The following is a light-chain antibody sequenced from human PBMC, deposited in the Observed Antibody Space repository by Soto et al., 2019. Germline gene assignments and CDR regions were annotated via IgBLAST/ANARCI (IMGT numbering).Light chain of an antibody. Sequence: DIQITQSPSSLSASVGDRVTITCRASQSISSYLNWYQQKPGKAPKLLMYAASSLQSGVPSRFSGSGAATDFTLTISSLQPEDFATCYGQQSYSTPQAFGRRTKVDIK. V-gene: IGKV1-39*01. CDR1: QSISSY. J-gene: IGKJ3*01. CDR2: AAS. CDR3: QQSYSTPQA.